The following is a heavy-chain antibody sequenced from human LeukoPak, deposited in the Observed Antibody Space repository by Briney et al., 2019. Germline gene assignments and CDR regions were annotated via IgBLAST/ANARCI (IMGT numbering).Heavy chain of an antibody. CDR1: GGTFSSYA. CDR2: VNPNSGGT. D-gene: IGHD3-22*01. CDR3: ARGAPTSTMIVVVVARNWYFDL. J-gene: IGHJ2*01. V-gene: IGHV1-2*02. Sequence: ASVKVSCKASGGTFSSYAISWVRQAPGQGLEWMGWVNPNSGGTNYAQKFQGRVTMTRDTSISTAYMELSRLRSDDTAVYYCARGAPTSTMIVVVVARNWYFDLWGRGTLVTVSS.